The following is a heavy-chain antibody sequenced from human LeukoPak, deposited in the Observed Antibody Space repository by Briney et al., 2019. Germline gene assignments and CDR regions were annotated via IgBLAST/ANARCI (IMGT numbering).Heavy chain of an antibody. CDR1: AYSISSGYY. CDR2: IYHSGST. V-gene: IGHV4-38-2*01. J-gene: IGHJ2*01. CDR3: ARRGSSGWYWYFDL. Sequence: PSETLSLTCAVSAYSISSGYYWGWIRQPPGKGLEWIGSIYHSGSTYYNPSLKSRVTISVDTSKNQFSLKLSSVTAADTAVYYCARRGSSGWYWYFDLWGRGTLVTVSS. D-gene: IGHD6-19*01.